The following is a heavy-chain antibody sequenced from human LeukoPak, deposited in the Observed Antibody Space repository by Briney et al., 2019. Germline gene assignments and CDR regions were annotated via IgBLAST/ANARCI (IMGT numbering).Heavy chain of an antibody. CDR1: GYTFTDYA. D-gene: IGHD6-13*01. CDR3: AREGRVAAAGNYYYYMDV. V-gene: IGHV7-4-1*02. CDR2: INTNTGNP. J-gene: IGHJ6*03. Sequence: ASVKVSCKASGYTFTDYAMNWVRQAPGQGLEWMGWINTNTGNPTYAQGFTGRFVFSLDTSVSTAYLQISSLKAEDTAVYYCAREGRVAAAGNYYYYMDVWGKGTTVTVSS.